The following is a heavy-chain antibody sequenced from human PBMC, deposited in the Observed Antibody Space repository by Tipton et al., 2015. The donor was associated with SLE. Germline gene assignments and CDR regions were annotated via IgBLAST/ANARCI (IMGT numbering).Heavy chain of an antibody. CDR3: ARWGGDLQAFDI. D-gene: IGHD3-10*01. J-gene: IGHJ3*02. CDR1: GGSIRSSSYY. Sequence: TLSLTCTVSGGSIRSSSYYWGWIRQPPGKGLEGIGSIYYSGSTYYNLSLKSRVTISVDTSKNQFSLKLSSVTAADTAVYYCARWGGDLQAFDIWGQGTMVTVSS. CDR2: IYYSGST. V-gene: IGHV4-39*07.